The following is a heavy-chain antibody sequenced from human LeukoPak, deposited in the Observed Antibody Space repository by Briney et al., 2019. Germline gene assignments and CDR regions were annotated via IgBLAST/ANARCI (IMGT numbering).Heavy chain of an antibody. D-gene: IGHD3-16*01. Sequence: GGSLRLSCAASGFTFSSYGMHWVRQAPGKGLEWVAVISYDGSNKYYADSVKGRFTISRDNSKNTLYLQMNSLRAEDTAVYYCAKDGGYYYYGMGVWGQGTTVTVSS. CDR1: GFTFSSYG. CDR2: ISYDGSNK. J-gene: IGHJ6*02. CDR3: AKDGGYYYYGMGV. V-gene: IGHV3-30*18.